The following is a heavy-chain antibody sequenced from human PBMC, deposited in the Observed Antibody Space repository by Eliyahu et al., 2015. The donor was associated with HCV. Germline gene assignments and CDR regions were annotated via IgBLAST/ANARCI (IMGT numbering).Heavy chain of an antibody. D-gene: IGHD1-26*01. CDR1: GFTFSIYN. CDR3: ARGEGASGHFDH. J-gene: IGHJ4*02. V-gene: IGHV3-48*01. Sequence: EVQLVESGGGLVQPGGSLRLSCAASGFTFSIYNMNWVRQAPGKGLEWVSYADSVKGRFTISRDNAKNSLYMQMNSLRAEDTAVYYCARGEGASGHFDHWGQGTLVTVSS.